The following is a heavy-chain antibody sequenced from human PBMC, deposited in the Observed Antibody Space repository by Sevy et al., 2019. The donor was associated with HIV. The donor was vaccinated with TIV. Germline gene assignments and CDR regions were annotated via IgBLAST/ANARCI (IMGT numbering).Heavy chain of an antibody. CDR1: GFSFNTAGVG. D-gene: IGHD6-19*01. CDR2: IHWNDDK. V-gene: IGHV2-5*01. Sequence: SGPTLVNPTQTLTLTCTFSGFSFNTAGVGVGWIRQPPGKALEWLALIHWNDDKYYNPSLSSRLTITKDTSENEVVLTMANMGPEDTATYFCAHRSYTSGWYKVHFDPWGQRTLVTVSS. J-gene: IGHJ5*02. CDR3: AHRSYTSGWYKVHFDP.